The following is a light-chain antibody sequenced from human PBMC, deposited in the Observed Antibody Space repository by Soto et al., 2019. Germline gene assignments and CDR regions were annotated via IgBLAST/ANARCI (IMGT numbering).Light chain of an antibody. CDR2: DAS. CDR1: QDISNY. V-gene: IGKV1-33*01. CDR3: QQYDHRPLT. J-gene: IGKJ4*01. Sequence: DIQMNQSPSSLSASVGDRVTITCQATQDISNYLNWYQQKPGKAPKLLISDASILKVGVPSRFSGSGSGTDFTFTISSLQPEDIGTYFCQQYDHRPLTFGGVTKVEL.